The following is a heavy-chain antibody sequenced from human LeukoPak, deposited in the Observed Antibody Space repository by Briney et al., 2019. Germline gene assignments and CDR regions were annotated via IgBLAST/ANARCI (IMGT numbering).Heavy chain of an antibody. CDR3: ARGPAYYYDSSGYPDP. D-gene: IGHD3-22*01. CDR1: GYTFTSYD. V-gene: IGHV1-8*01. Sequence: ASVKVSCKASGYTFTSYDINWVRQATGQGLEWMGWMNPNSGNTGYAQKFQGRVTMTRNTSISTAYMELSSLRSEDTAVYYCARGPAYYYDSSGYPDPWGQGTLDTVSS. CDR2: MNPNSGNT. J-gene: IGHJ5*02.